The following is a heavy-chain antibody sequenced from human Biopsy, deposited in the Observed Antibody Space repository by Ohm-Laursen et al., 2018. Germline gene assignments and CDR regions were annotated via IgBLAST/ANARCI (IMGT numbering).Heavy chain of an antibody. Sequence: GTLSLTCTVTDGSISNIINYWGWIRQPLGKGLEWLGSIYHTGVTDYNPSLKSRVTISVDTSNTQSSLNLSSLTAADTAVYYCARHSFGSGRDFWGQGTLVTVSS. D-gene: IGHD3-10*01. CDR3: ARHSFGSGRDF. CDR1: DGSISNIINY. CDR2: IYHTGVT. J-gene: IGHJ4*02. V-gene: IGHV4-39*01.